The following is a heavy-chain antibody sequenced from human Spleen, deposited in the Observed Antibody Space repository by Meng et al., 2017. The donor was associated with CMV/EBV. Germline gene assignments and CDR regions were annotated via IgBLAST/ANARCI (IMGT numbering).Heavy chain of an antibody. CDR3: ARGVGY. J-gene: IGHJ4*02. V-gene: IGHV4-34*01. Sequence: QVQRQQWGEGLLKPSETLSLTCAVYGGSFSGYYWSWIRQPPGKGLEWIGEINHSGSTNYNPSLKSRVTISVDTSKNQFSLKLSSVTAADTAVYYCARGVGYWGQGTLVTVSS. CDR2: INHSGST. CDR1: GGSFSGYY.